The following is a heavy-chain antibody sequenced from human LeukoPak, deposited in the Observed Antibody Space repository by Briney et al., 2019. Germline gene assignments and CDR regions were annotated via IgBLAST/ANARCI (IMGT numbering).Heavy chain of an antibody. D-gene: IGHD4-23*01. V-gene: IGHV4-4*07. CDR1: GGSISSYY. CDR3: ARDWVRWDAFDI. Sequence: SETLSLTCTVSGGSISSYYWSWIRQPAGKGLXXXGRIYTSGSTNYNPSLKSRVTMSVDTSKNQFSLKLSSVTAADTAVYYCARDWVRWDAFDIWGQGTMVTVSS. J-gene: IGHJ3*02. CDR2: IYTSGST.